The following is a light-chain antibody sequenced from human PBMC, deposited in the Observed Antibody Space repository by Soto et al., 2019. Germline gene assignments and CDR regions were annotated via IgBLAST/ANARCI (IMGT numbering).Light chain of an antibody. CDR2: GAS. Sequence: EIVMTQSPATLSVSPGERATLSCRASQSVSSNLVWYQQKPGQAPRLLIYGASTRATGIPARFSGSGSGTEFTLTISSLQSEDFAVYYCKQYNNWPPFTFGPGTKVDFK. J-gene: IGKJ3*01. CDR3: KQYNNWPPFT. CDR1: QSVSSN. V-gene: IGKV3-15*01.